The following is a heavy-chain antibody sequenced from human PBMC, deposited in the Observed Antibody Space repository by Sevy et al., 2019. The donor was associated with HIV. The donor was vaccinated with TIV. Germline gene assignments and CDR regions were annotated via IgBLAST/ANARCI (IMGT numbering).Heavy chain of an antibody. D-gene: IGHD3-22*01. CDR1: GYSFTNYG. J-gene: IGHJ4*02. CDR2: ISTYTSKT. CDR3: ARAQYYYDSVSYYPLRGASDY. Sequence: GPVKVSCKTSGYSFTNYGINWVRQAPGQGLEWMGWISTYTSKTEYAQDFQDRLTLTTETPTSTVYMELRSLRFDDTAVYFCARAQYYYDSVSYYPLRGASDYWGQGALVTVSS. V-gene: IGHV1-18*01.